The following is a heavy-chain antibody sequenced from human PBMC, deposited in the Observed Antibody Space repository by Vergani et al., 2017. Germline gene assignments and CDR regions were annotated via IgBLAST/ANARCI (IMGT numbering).Heavy chain of an antibody. CDR2: IIPILGIA. CDR3: AREVDTAMPPGAAGYYYYGMDV. D-gene: IGHD5-18*01. J-gene: IGHJ6*02. Sequence: QVQLVQSGAEVKKPGSSVKVSCKASGGTFSSYTISWVRQAPGQGLEWMGRIIPILGIANYAQKVQGRVTITADKSTSTAYMELSSLRSEDTAVYYCAREVDTAMPPGAAGYYYYGMDVWGQGTTVTVSS. CDR1: GGTFSSYT. V-gene: IGHV1-69*08.